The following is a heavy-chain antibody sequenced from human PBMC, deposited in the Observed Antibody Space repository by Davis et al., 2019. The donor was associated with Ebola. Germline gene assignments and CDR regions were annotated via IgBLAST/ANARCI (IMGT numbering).Heavy chain of an antibody. J-gene: IGHJ4*02. CDR3: ARRVGARSGFGN. D-gene: IGHD1-26*01. V-gene: IGHV1-8*01. CDR1: GYTFTSYD. Sequence: AASVKVSCKASGYTFTSYDINWVRQATGQGLEWMGWMNPNSGNTGYAQKFQGRVTMTRNTSISTAYMELSSLRSEDTAVYYCARRVGARSGFGNWGQGTLVTVSS. CDR2: MNPNSGNT.